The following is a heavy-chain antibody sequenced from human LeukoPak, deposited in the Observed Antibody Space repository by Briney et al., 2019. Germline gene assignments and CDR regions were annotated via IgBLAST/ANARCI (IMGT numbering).Heavy chain of an antibody. CDR1: GFAFSDYW. V-gene: IGHV3-74*01. J-gene: IGHJ4*02. CDR2: IISDGSST. Sequence: PGGSLRLSCAASGFAFSDYWMHWVRQTPGKGLVWVSRIISDGSSTSYAHSEKHRFTLSRDNAKNTLYLQMNSLRAEDTPVYYCARDGSLPDYWGQGTLVTVSS. CDR3: ARDGSLPDY.